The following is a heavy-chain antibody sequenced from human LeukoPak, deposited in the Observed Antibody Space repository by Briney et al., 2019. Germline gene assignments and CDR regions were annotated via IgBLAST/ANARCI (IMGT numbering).Heavy chain of an antibody. J-gene: IGHJ6*02. CDR1: GFTFSGYG. D-gene: IGHD3-10*01. CDR3: AKDLLWFGESQKNYGMDV. V-gene: IGHV3-30*18. CDR2: ISYDGSNK. Sequence: GGSLRLSCAASGFTFSGYGMHWVRQAPGKGLEWVAVISYDGSNKYYADSVKGRFTISRDNSKNTLYLQMNSLRAEDTAVYYCAKDLLWFGESQKNYGMDVWGQGTTVTVSS.